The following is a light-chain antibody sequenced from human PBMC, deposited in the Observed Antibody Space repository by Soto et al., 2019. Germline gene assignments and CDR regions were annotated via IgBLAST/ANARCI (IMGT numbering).Light chain of an antibody. V-gene: IGLV1-40*01. CDR3: QSHDSSLNSWV. CDR2: GNT. J-gene: IGLJ3*02. CDR1: SSNIGAGYD. Sequence: QSVLTQPPSMSGAPGQRVTISCTGSSSNIGAGYDVHWYQLLPGTAPKLPIYGNTNRSSGVPDRFSGSKSGTSASLAITGLRAEDEADYYCQSHDSSLNSWVFGGGTQLTVL.